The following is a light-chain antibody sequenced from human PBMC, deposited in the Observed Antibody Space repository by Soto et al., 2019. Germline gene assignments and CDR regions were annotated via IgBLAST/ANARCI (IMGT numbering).Light chain of an antibody. CDR1: SSDVGGHND. J-gene: IGLJ3*02. Sequence: QSALTQPPSASGSPGQSVTISCTGTSSDVGGHNDVSWYQQYPGKAPKLIIYGVSKRPSGVPDRFSGSKSGNTASLTVSGLQAEDEADYYCSSYAGSDNLWVFGGGTKLTVL. CDR2: GVS. V-gene: IGLV2-8*01. CDR3: SSYAGSDNLWV.